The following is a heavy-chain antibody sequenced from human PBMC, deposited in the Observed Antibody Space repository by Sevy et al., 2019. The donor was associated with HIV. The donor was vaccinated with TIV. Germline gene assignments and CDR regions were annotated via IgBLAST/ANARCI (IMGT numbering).Heavy chain of an antibody. CDR1: GFTFSSYE. CDR2: ISSSGSTI. Sequence: LSLTCAASGFTFSSYEMNWVRRAPGKGLEWVSYISSSGSTIYYADSVKGRFTISRDNAKNSLYLQMNSLRAEDTAVYYCARGGVVAYYFDYWGQGTLVTVSS. CDR3: ARGGVVAYYFDY. V-gene: IGHV3-48*03. D-gene: IGHD2-15*01. J-gene: IGHJ4*02.